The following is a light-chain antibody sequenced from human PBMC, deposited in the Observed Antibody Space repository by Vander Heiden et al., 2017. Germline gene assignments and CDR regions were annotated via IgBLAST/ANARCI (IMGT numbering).Light chain of an antibody. CDR1: SSDVGNDNY. V-gene: IGLV2-14*03. Sequence: QSALTQPDSVSGSPGQSITISCAGTSSDVGNDNYVSWYQQHPGKAPKLVIYDVTNRPSGVSNRFSGAKSGNTASLTISGRQPEDEADYYCSSYTTSSTQVFGTGTKVTVL. J-gene: IGLJ1*01. CDR2: DVT. CDR3: SSYTTSSTQV.